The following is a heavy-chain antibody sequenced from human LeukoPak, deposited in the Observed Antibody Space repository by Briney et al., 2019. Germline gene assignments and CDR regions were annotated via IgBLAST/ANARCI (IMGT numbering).Heavy chain of an antibody. V-gene: IGHV6-1*01. CDR2: TYFRSKWYN. D-gene: IGHD3/OR15-3a*01. Sequence: SQTLSLTCAISGDSVSGFTSTWIWIRQSLSRGLEWLGRTYFRSKWYNDYAFSVKGRITINPDTSKNQFSLQLNSVTPEDTAVNYCAGGTGSYWHFDLWGRGTLVTVSS. CDR1: GDSVSGFTST. CDR3: AGGTGSYWHFDL. J-gene: IGHJ2*01.